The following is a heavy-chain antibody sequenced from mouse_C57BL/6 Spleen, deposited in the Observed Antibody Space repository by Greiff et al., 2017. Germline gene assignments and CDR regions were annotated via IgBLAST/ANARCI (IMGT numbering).Heavy chain of an antibody. J-gene: IGHJ2*01. CDR3: ARERYYGSSYDRYYFDY. Sequence: VQLQQPGAELVMPGASVKLSCKASGYTFTSYWMHWVKQRPGQGLEWIGEIDPSDSYTNYNQKFKGKSTLTVDKSSSTAYMQLSSLTSEDSAVYYCARERYYGSSYDRYYFDYWGQGTTLTVSS. CDR1: GYTFTSYW. D-gene: IGHD1-1*01. V-gene: IGHV1-69*01. CDR2: IDPSDSYT.